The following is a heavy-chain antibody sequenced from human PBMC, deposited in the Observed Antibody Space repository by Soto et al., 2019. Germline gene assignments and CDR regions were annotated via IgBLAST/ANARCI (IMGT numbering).Heavy chain of an antibody. CDR3: ARGIWVAKTADYYLDS. D-gene: IGHD3-22*01. CDR1: GFTFTRSG. CDR2: IVVGSGNT. V-gene: IGHV1-58*02. Sequence: XAKVSVRSSGFTFTRSGMQWLRPVRGQRLEWIGWIVVGSGNTNYAQKSQERVTITRDMSTSTAYMELSSLRSEDTAVYYCARGIWVAKTADYYLDSWGQATLVTVSS. J-gene: IGHJ5*01.